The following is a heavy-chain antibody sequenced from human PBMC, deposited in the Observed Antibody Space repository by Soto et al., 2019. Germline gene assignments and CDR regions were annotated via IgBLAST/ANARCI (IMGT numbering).Heavy chain of an antibody. CDR3: ARPVVIPNDAFDI. J-gene: IGHJ3*02. D-gene: IGHD3-22*01. V-gene: IGHV3-53*01. Sequence: GGSLRLSCAASGFTVSSNYMSWVRQAPGKGLEWVSVIYSGGSTYYADSVKGRFTISRDNSKNTLYLQMNSLRAEDTAVYYCARPVVIPNDAFDIWGQGTMVTVSS. CDR2: IYSGGST. CDR1: GFTVSSNY.